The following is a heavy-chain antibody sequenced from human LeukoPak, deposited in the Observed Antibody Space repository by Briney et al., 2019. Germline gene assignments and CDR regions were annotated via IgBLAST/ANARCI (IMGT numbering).Heavy chain of an antibody. CDR3: ARRGYCSGGDCFSAAFDI. D-gene: IGHD2-15*01. J-gene: IGHJ3*02. CDR2: IYPGDSDT. V-gene: IGHV5-51*01. Sequence: PGESLKISCKGSGYSFTTYWIGWVRQMPGKGLEWMGIIYPGDSDTRYSPSLHGQVTMSADKSISTTYLQWSSLKASDTAMYYCARRGYCSGGDCFSAAFDIWGQGTMVTVSS. CDR1: GYSFTTYW.